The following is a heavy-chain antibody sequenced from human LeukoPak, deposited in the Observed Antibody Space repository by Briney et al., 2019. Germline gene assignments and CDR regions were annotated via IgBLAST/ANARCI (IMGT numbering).Heavy chain of an antibody. V-gene: IGHV5-51*01. Sequence: GESLKISCKGSGYSFTGYWIGWVRQMPGKGLEWMGIIYPGDSDTRYSPSFQGQVTISADKSISTAYLQWSSLKASDTAMYYCARTEFPIAVATGMDVWGQGTTVTVSS. CDR1: GYSFTGYW. CDR3: ARTEFPIAVATGMDV. CDR2: IYPGDSDT. J-gene: IGHJ6*02. D-gene: IGHD6-19*01.